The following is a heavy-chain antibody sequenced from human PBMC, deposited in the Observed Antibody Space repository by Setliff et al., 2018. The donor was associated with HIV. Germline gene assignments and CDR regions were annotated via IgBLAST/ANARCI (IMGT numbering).Heavy chain of an antibody. CDR1: DGSISSSNW. CDR3: ARGANFWSGYDS. Sequence: SETLSLTCAVSDGSISSSNWWSWVRQPPGKGLEWIVEIYHTQNTNYSPSLKSRVTISVDKSKNQFSLKLTSVTAADTAVYYCARGANFWSGYDSGGQGTLV. J-gene: IGHJ4*02. V-gene: IGHV4-4*02. D-gene: IGHD3-3*01. CDR2: IYHTQNT.